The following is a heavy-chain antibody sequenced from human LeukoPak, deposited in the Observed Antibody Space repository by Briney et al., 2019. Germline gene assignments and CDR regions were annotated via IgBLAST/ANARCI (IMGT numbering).Heavy chain of an antibody. CDR3: ARVWNRGWLDP. Sequence: SETLSRTCTVSGGSISGGDYYWTWIRQSAGKGPEWIGRIHTTGSTNYSPSLQSRVTISIDTSKNQFSLRLSSVTAADTAVYFCARVWNRGWLDPWGQGTLVTVSS. D-gene: IGHD7-27*01. CDR2: IHTTGST. V-gene: IGHV4-61*02. CDR1: GGSISGGDYY. J-gene: IGHJ5*02.